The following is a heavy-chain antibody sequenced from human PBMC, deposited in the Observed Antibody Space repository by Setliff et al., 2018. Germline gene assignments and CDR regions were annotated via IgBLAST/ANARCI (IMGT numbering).Heavy chain of an antibody. V-gene: IGHV3-23*01. CDR2: MSGSGGSI. J-gene: IGHJ5*02. D-gene: IGHD1-1*01. CDR3: AKPTQGQLALGA. Sequence: GGSLRLSCVASGFTFTSYVMTWVRQAPGKGLEWVSAMSGSGGSINYADSAKGRFTISRDNSKNTLYLQMDSLRDDDTAVYYCAKPTQGQLALGAWGQGTLVTVSS. CDR1: GFTFTSYV.